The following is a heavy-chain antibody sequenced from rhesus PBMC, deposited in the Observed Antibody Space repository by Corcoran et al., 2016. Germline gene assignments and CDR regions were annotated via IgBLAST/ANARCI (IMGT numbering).Heavy chain of an antibody. D-gene: IGHD2-2*01. CDR2: MYGSSGST. CDR1: CGSISGGYG. Sequence: QVQLQESGPGVVKPSETLSLTCAVSCGSISGGYGWRWIGTPPGQGRVWIWYMYGSSGSTSYNPSLKNRVTISQDASKNQFSLKLSSVTAAATAVYYCARESLLFDYWGQGVLVTVSS. J-gene: IGHJ4*01. V-gene: IGHV4-76*01. CDR3: ARESLLFDY.